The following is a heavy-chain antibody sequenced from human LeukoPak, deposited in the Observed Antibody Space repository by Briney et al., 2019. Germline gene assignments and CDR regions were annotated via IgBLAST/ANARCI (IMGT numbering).Heavy chain of an antibody. CDR1: GFTFSSYA. J-gene: IGHJ4*02. Sequence: GGSLRVSCAASGFTFSSYAMSWVRQAPGKGLEWVSGSGSGGSTYYADSVKGRFTISRDNSKNTLYLQMNSLRAEDTAVYYCAKDFWSGYYPNCWGQGTLVTVSS. CDR2: SGSGGST. CDR3: AKDFWSGYYPNC. V-gene: IGHV3-23*01. D-gene: IGHD3-3*01.